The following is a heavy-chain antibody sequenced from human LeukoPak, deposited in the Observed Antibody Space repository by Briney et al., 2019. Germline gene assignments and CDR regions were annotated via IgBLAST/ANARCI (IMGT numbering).Heavy chain of an antibody. CDR1: GFTFSSYG. CDR2: IWYDESNK. V-gene: IGHV3-33*01. Sequence: GRSLRLSCAASGFTFSSYGMHWVRQAPGKGLEWVAVIWYDESNKYYADSVKGRFTISRDNSKNTLYLQMNSLRAEDTAVYYCARDARGDGAERLDYWGQGTLVTVSS. J-gene: IGHJ4*02. D-gene: IGHD2-21*02. CDR3: ARDARGDGAERLDY.